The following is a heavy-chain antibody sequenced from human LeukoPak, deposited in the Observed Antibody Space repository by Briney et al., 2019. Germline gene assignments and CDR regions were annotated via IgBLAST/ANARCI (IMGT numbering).Heavy chain of an antibody. V-gene: IGHV3-15*01. J-gene: IGHJ4*01. CDR3: TTDLLDY. CDR1: GFTVSTAGFTFNNAW. Sequence: GGSLRLSCAASGFTVSTAGFTFNNAWMSWVRQAPGKGLEWVGRIKSKSDGGTTDYGAPVKGRFTFSRDDSKNTVYLQMNSLKSEDTAVYYCTTDLLDYWGHGTLVTVSS. CDR2: IKSKSDGGTT.